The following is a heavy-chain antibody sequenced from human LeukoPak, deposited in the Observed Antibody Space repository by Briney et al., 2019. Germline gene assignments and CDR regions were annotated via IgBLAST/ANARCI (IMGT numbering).Heavy chain of an antibody. CDR2: ISSNGGST. J-gene: IGHJ4*02. D-gene: IGHD1-26*01. V-gene: IGHV3-64*01. Sequence: PGGSLRLSCAASGFTFSSYAMHWVRQAPGKGLEYVSAISSNGGSTSYANSVKGRFTISRDNSKNTLYLQMGSLRAEDMAVYYCAKGGRGGATMSSYSDYWGQGTLVTVSS. CDR3: AKGGRGGATMSSYSDY. CDR1: GFTFSSYA.